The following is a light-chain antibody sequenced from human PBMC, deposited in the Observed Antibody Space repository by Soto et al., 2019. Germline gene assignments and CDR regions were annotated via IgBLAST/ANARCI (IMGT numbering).Light chain of an antibody. CDR2: KAS. J-gene: IGKJ4*01. CDR1: QSINTW. CDR3: QQYDTSPLT. Sequence: DIQLTQSPSTLSASVGDTITITCRASQSINTWLAWYQQRLGKAPKLLIYKASSLEGGVPSRFSGSGSGTEFNLTISSLQPDDFGTYYCQQYDTSPLTFGGGTKVEVK. V-gene: IGKV1-5*03.